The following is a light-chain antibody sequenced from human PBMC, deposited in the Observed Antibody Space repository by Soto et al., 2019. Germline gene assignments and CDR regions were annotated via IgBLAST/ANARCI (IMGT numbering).Light chain of an antibody. CDR1: QSVSSYY. Sequence: EIVLTQSPGSLSLSPGERATLSCRASQSVSSYYLAWYQQKPGQAPRLLIYGASSRATGIPDRFSGSGSGTDFTLTISRLEPEDFAVYYCQQGFTFGPGTKVDIK. CDR2: GAS. J-gene: IGKJ3*01. CDR3: QQGFT. V-gene: IGKV3-20*01.